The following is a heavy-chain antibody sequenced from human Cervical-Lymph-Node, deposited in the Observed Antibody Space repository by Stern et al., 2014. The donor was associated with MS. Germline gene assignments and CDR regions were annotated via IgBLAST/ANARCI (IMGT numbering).Heavy chain of an antibody. CDR1: GYTFTGYH. V-gene: IGHV1-2*06. Sequence: HVQLVQSGAEVKKPGASVKVSCKASGYTFTGYHMHWVRQDPGQGLEWMGRINPNSGDTNYAQKFQGRVTITRDTAISTAYMELSRLTSDDTAVYYCARGWLADWGQGALVTVSS. D-gene: IGHD6-19*01. CDR2: INPNSGDT. CDR3: ARGWLAD. J-gene: IGHJ4*02.